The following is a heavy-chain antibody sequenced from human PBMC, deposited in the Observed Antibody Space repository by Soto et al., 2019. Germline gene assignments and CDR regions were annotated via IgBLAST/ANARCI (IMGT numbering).Heavy chain of an antibody. CDR2: ISGDSGRT. D-gene: IGHD2-21*02. CDR1: GLTFGNYA. Sequence: EVQLLESGGGLVQPGGSVRLSCAASGLTFGNYAMSWVRQAPGKGLEWVSAISGDSGRTYYADSVKGRFTISRDNSKNTLYLQMNTLRAEDPAVYYWAVTPNCGRDCSAASYWYFDIWGRGTLVTVSS. J-gene: IGHJ2*01. V-gene: IGHV3-23*01. CDR3: AVTPNCGRDCSAASYWYFDI.